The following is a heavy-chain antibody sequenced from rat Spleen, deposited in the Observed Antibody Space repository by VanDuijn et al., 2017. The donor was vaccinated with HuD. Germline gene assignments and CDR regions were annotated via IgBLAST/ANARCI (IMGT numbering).Heavy chain of an antibody. J-gene: IGHJ3*01. Sequence: QVQLMESGPGLVQPSETLSLTCTVSGFSLTSYNVHWVRQPPGKGLEWMGAMWSGGSTDYNSALKSRLSISRDTSKNQVFLKMNSLQSEDTTTYYCARDSGYNWLSYWGQGILVTVTA. CDR3: ARDSGYNWLSY. V-gene: IGHV2-45*01. D-gene: IGHD4-3*01. CDR1: GFSLTSYN. CDR2: MWSGGST.